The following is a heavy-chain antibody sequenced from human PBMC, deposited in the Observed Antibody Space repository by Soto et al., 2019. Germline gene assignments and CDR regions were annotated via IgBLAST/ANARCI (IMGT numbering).Heavy chain of an antibody. CDR2: INHRGTT. Sequence: QVQLQHWGAGLLKPSETLSLTCAVYGGSFKYYYWSWIRQPPGKGLEWIGEINHRGTTNYNPSLKSRVTILVDTAKNQFSLKLSSVTAADTALYYCARAISTGGSYGMDVWGQGITVTVSS. J-gene: IGHJ6*02. D-gene: IGHD3-16*01. CDR3: ARAISTGGSYGMDV. V-gene: IGHV4-34*01. CDR1: GGSFKYYY.